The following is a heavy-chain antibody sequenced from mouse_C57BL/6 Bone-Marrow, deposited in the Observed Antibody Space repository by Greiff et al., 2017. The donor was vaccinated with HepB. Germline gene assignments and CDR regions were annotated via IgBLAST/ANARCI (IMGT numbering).Heavy chain of an antibody. CDR3: ARRGDYYGSSYGAMDY. D-gene: IGHD1-1*01. Sequence: QVQLQQPGAELVKPGASVKLSCKASGYTFTSYWMHWVKQRTGQGLEWIGEIYPRSGNTYYNEKFKGKATLTADKSSSTAYMELRSLTSEDSAVYFCARRGDYYGSSYGAMDYWGQGTSVTVSS. J-gene: IGHJ4*01. CDR2: IYPRSGNT. V-gene: IGHV1-81*01. CDR1: GYTFTSYW.